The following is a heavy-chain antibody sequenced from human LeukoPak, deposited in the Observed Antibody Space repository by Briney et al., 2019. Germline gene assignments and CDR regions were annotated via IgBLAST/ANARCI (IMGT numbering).Heavy chain of an antibody. D-gene: IGHD6-13*01. V-gene: IGHV1-2*02. CDR1: GYTFTGYY. J-gene: IGHJ4*02. CDR2: INPNSGGT. CDR3: ARSRYTSSWYDY. Sequence: ASVKVSCKASGYTFTGYYMHWVRQAPGQGLEWMGWINPNSGGTNYAQKFQGRVTMTRDTSISTAYMELSSLRSDDTAIYYCARSRYTSSWYDYWGQGTLVTVPS.